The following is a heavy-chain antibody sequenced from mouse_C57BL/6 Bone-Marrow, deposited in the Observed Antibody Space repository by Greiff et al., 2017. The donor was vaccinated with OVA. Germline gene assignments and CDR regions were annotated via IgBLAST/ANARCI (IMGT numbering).Heavy chain of an antibody. J-gene: IGHJ3*01. CDR2: ISSGGSYT. CDR3: ARLSNFSWFAY. V-gene: IGHV5-6*01. CDR1: GFTFSSYG. Sequence: EVKLVESGGDLVKPGGSLKLSCAASGFTFSSYGMSWVRQTPDKRLEWVATISSGGSYTYYPDSVKGRFTISRDNAKNTLYLQMSSLKSEDTAMYYCARLSNFSWFAYWGQGTLVTVSA. D-gene: IGHD4-1*01.